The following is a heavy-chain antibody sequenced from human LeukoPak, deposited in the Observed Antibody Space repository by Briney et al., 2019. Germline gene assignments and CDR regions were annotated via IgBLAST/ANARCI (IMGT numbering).Heavy chain of an antibody. CDR2: IYYSGST. D-gene: IGHD2-2*01. J-gene: IGHJ5*02. V-gene: IGHV4-39*07. CDR3: ARDGDIVVVPAARRDWFDP. CDR1: GGSISSSSYY. Sequence: SETLSLTCTVSGGSISSSSYYWGWIRQPPGKGLEWIGSIYYSGSTYYNSSLKSRVTISVDTSKNQFSLKLSSVTAADTAVYYCARDGDIVVVPAARRDWFDPWGQGTLVTVSS.